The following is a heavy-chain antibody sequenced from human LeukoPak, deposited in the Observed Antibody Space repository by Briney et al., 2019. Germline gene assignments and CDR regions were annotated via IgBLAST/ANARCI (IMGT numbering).Heavy chain of an antibody. V-gene: IGHV1-18*01. D-gene: IGHD3-10*01. J-gene: IGHJ4*02. CDR3: ATGEDYYRSGSSFDY. Sequence: GASVKVSCKASGYTFTSYGISWVRQAPGQGLEWMGWISAYNGNTNCAQKLQGRVTMTTDTSTSTAYMELRSLRSDDTAVYYCATGEDYYRSGSSFDYWGQGTLVTVSS. CDR1: GYTFTSYG. CDR2: ISAYNGNT.